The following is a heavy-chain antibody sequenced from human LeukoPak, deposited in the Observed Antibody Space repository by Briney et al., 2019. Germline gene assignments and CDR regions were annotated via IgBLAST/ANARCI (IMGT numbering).Heavy chain of an antibody. Sequence: GGSLRLSCAASGLTFSSYGMHWVRQAPGKGLEWVAVIWFDGSIKYYADSVKDRFTISRDNSKNTLYLQMNSLRAEDTAVYYCASAAGPFDNWGQGTLVTVSS. D-gene: IGHD6-13*01. CDR1: GLTFSSYG. V-gene: IGHV3-33*01. CDR3: ASAAGPFDN. CDR2: IWFDGSIK. J-gene: IGHJ4*02.